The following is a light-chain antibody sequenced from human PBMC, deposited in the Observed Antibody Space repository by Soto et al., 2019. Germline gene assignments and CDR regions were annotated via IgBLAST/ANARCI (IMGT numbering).Light chain of an antibody. Sequence: QPGLTQLPSVSAAPGQKVTISCSGSSTNIGNNYVSWYQQLPGTAPKLLIYENNKRPSGIPDRFSGSKSGTSATLGITGLQTGDEADYYCGTWDSSLSAGGVFGTGTKLTVL. J-gene: IGLJ1*01. CDR3: GTWDSSLSAGGV. V-gene: IGLV1-51*02. CDR1: STNIGNNY. CDR2: ENN.